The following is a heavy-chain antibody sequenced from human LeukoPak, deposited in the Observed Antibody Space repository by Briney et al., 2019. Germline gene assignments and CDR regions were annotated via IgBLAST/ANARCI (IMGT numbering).Heavy chain of an antibody. V-gene: IGHV5-51*01. CDR2: IYPGDSDT. J-gene: IGHJ4*02. D-gene: IGHD2-2*01. Sequence: GESLKISCKGSGYSFTSYWIGWVRQMPGKGLEWMGIIYPGDSDTRYSPSFQGQVTVSADKSISTAYLQWSSLKASDIAMYYCARVPIVHPSDIVVVPAAPAPWGGFDYWGQGTLVTVSS. CDR1: GYSFTSYW. CDR3: ARVPIVHPSDIVVVPAAPAPWGGFDY.